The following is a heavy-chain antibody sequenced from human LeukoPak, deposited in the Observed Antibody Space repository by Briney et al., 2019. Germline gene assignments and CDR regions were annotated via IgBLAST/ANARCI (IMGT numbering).Heavy chain of an antibody. CDR2: IKSKADGETI. Sequence: GGSLRLSCAVSGFTLSNSWMHWVRQAPGKGLEWVGRIKSKADGETIDYAAPVKGRFTFSRDDSKNMLYLQMNSLKSEDTAVYYCSTLTSRGLSDSWGQGTLVTVSS. CDR1: GFTLSNSW. CDR3: STLTSRGLSDS. D-gene: IGHD1-20*01. V-gene: IGHV3-15*07. J-gene: IGHJ4*02.